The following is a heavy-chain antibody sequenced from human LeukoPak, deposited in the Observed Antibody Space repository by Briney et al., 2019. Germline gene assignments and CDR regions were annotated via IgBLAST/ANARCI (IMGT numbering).Heavy chain of an antibody. CDR3: ARDSWELPPFDY. CDR1: GFTFISYG. J-gene: IGHJ4*02. CDR2: IRYDGSNK. D-gene: IGHD1-26*01. Sequence: GGALRLSCAASGFTFISYGMHWVGQAPGKGREGVAFIRYDGSNKYYADSVKGRFTISRDNSKNTLYLQMNSLRAEDTAVYYCARDSWELPPFDYCRQGTLVTVSP. V-gene: IGHV3-30*02.